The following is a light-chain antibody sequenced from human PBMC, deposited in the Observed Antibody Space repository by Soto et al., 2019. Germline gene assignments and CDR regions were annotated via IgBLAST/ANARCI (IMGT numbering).Light chain of an antibody. Sequence: QSALTQPASVSGSPGQSITISCTGTSSDVGGYNYVSWYQQHPGKALKLMIYEVSNRPSGVSNRSSGSKSGNTASLTISGLQAEDEADYYCSSYTSSSTRVFGGGTKLTVL. CDR2: EVS. CDR1: SSDVGGYNY. J-gene: IGLJ3*02. V-gene: IGLV2-14*01. CDR3: SSYTSSSTRV.